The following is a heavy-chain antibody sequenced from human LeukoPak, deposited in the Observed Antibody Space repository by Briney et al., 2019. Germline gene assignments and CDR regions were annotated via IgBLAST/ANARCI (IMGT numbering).Heavy chain of an antibody. CDR2: ISVHNDNT. V-gene: IGHV1-18*01. CDR1: GYTFTNNG. J-gene: IGHJ3*02. D-gene: IGHD3-3*01. CDR3: AKDRSYYDFWSSREEDAFDI. Sequence: VASVKVSCKASGYTFTNNGINCVRQALGQGVERMGWISVHNDNTNYAQNPQGSVTMTTDTSTSTAYLELRSLRSDDTAVYYCAKDRSYYDFWSSREEDAFDIWGQGTMITVSS.